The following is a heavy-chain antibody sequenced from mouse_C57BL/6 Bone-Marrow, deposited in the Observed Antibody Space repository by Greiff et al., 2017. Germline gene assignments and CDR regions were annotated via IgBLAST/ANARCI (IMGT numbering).Heavy chain of an antibody. Sequence: EVQLVESGGGLVKPGGSLKLSCAASGFTFSDYGMHCVRQAPEKGLEWVAYISSGSSTIYYADTVKGRFTISRDNAKNTLFLQMTSLRSEDTAMYYCARKTLKQAWFAYWGQGTLVTVSA. J-gene: IGHJ3*01. D-gene: IGHD1-3*01. CDR2: ISSGSSTI. V-gene: IGHV5-17*01. CDR1: GFTFSDYG. CDR3: ARKTLKQAWFAY.